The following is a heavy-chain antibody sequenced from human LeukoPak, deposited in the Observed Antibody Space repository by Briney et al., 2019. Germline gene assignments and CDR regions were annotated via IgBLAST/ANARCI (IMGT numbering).Heavy chain of an antibody. J-gene: IGHJ4*02. D-gene: IGHD3-22*01. CDR3: ARSDHYYDSSGYYYPFDY. Sequence: ASVKVSCKASGYTFTGYYMHWVRQAPGQGLEWMGRINPNSGGTKYSQKFQGRVTITRDTSASTAYMELSSLRSEDTAVYYCARSDHYYDSSGYYYPFDYWGQGTLITVSS. V-gene: IGHV1-2*06. CDR1: GYTFTGYY. CDR2: INPNSGGT.